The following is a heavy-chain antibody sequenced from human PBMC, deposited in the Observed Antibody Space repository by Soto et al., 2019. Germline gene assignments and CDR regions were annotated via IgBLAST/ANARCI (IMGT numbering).Heavy chain of an antibody. V-gene: IGHV1-3*01. CDR1: GYIFTSYV. D-gene: IGHD2-21*01. Sequence: CKASGYIFTSYVMHWVRQAPGQSLEWMGWINAGNGNTKYSQKFQGRITITRDTSASTAYMELSSLRSDDTAVYYCARSFVASSHHHYVMAFWGQGSTVTVSS. CDR3: ARSFVASSHHHYVMAF. CDR2: INAGNGNT. J-gene: IGHJ6*02.